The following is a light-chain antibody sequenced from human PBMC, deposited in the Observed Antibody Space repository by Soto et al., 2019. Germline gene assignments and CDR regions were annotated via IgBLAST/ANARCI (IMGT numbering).Light chain of an antibody. J-gene: IGLJ1*01. Sequence: QSVLTQPASVPGSPGQSITISCTGTSSDVGGYNYVSWYQQHPGKAPKLMIYDVSNRPSGVSNRFSGSKSGNTASLTISGLQAEDEADYYCSSYTSSSILYVFGTGTKLTVL. CDR2: DVS. V-gene: IGLV2-14*01. CDR1: SSDVGGYNY. CDR3: SSYTSSSILYV.